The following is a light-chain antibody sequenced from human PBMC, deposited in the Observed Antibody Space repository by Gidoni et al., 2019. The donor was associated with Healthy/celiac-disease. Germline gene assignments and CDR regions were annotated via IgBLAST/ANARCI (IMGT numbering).Light chain of an antibody. J-gene: IGKJ1*01. Sequence: IVLTQSPGTLSLSPGERATLSGRASQSVSRSYLACYQQKPGQAPRLLIYGASSRATGIPDRFSGSGSGTAFTLTISRLEPEDFAVYYCQQYGSSAWTFGQGTKVEIK. V-gene: IGKV3-20*01. CDR1: QSVSRSY. CDR3: QQYGSSAWT. CDR2: GAS.